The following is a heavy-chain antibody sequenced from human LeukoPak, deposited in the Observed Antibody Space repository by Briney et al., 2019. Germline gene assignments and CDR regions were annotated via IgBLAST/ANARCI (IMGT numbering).Heavy chain of an antibody. CDR1: GFTFDDYA. D-gene: IGHD2-2*01. J-gene: IGHJ3*02. CDR2: ISWNSGSI. V-gene: IGHV3-9*01. CDR3: AKITSRYCSSTSCYGAFDI. Sequence: PGRSLRLSCAASGFTFDDYAMHWVRQAPGKGLEWVSGISWNSGSIGYADSVKSRFTISRDNAKNSLYLQMNSLRAEDTALYYCAKITSRYCSSTSCYGAFDIWGQGTMVTVSS.